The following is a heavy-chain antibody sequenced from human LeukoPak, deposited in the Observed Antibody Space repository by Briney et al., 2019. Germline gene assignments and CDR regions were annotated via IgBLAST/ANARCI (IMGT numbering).Heavy chain of an antibody. CDR3: TRNHCSGGSCYLEYGMDV. V-gene: IGHV3-73*01. J-gene: IGHJ6*02. CDR1: GFTLSGSA. CDR2: IRSKANSYAT. Sequence: GGSLKLSCAASGFTLSGSAMHWVRQASGKGLEWVGRIRSKANSYATAYAASVKGRFTISRDDSKNTAYLQMNSLKTEDTAVYYCTRNHCSGGSCYLEYGMDVWGQGTTVTVSS. D-gene: IGHD2-15*01.